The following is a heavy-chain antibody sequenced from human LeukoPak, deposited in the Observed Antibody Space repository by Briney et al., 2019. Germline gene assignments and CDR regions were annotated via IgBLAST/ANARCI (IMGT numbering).Heavy chain of an antibody. V-gene: IGHV3-21*01. CDR1: GFTFSSYS. Sequence: PGGSLRLSCAASGFTFSSYSMNWVHQAPGKGLEWVSSISSSSSYIYYADSVKGRFTISRDNAKNSLYLQMNSLRAEDTAVYYCARGGTDTESYGPNDAFDIWGQGTMVTVSS. J-gene: IGHJ3*02. CDR2: ISSSSSYI. CDR3: ARGGTDTESYGPNDAFDI. D-gene: IGHD5-18*01.